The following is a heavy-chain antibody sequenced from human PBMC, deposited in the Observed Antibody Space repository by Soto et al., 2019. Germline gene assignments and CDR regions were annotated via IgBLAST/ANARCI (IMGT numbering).Heavy chain of an antibody. D-gene: IGHD1-1*01. J-gene: IGHJ3*01. V-gene: IGHV3-48*04. CDR2: ISSSSGTI. Sequence: PGGSLRLSCAASGFTFSIYSMNWVRQAPWKGLEWVSYISSSSGTIWYADSVKGRFTISRDNAQNSLYLQMNSLRAEDTAVYYCASYNWNDVKAFDLWGQGTRVTVSS. CDR3: ASYNWNDVKAFDL. CDR1: GFTFSIYS.